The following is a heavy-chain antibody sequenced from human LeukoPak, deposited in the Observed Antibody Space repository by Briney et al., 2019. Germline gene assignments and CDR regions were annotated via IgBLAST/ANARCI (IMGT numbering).Heavy chain of an antibody. CDR2: IDPSDSYT. V-gene: IGHV5-10-1*01. D-gene: IGHD5-18*01. J-gene: IGHJ6*02. Sequence: PGESLKISCKGSGYSFTSYWISWVRQMPGKGLEWMGRIDPSDSYTNYSPSFQGHVTISADKSTSTAYLQWSSLKASDTAMYYCARHSDDSGYSYGYEYYYGMDVWGQGTTVTVSS. CDR3: ARHSDDSGYSYGYEYYYGMDV. CDR1: GYSFTSYW.